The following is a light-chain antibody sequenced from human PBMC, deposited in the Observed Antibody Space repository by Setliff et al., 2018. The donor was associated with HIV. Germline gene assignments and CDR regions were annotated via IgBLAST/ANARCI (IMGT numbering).Light chain of an antibody. CDR3: SSYAGSSYV. CDR1: SSDVGGYNY. V-gene: IGLV2-8*01. Sequence: QSVLTQSPSASGSPGQSVTISCTGTSSDVGGYNYVSWHQQHPGKAPKVIIYEVSKRPSGVPDRFSGSKSGNTAPLTVSGLQAEDEADYYCSSYAGSSYVFGSGTKVTVL. J-gene: IGLJ1*01. CDR2: EVS.